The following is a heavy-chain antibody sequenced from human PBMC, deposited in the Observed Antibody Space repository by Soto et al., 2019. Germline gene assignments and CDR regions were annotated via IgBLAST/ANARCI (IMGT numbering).Heavy chain of an antibody. V-gene: IGHV4-34*01. CDR2: ISHSGST. J-gene: IGHJ4*02. CDR3: ARGGRYFVL. D-gene: IGHD3-9*01. CDR1: GGSFSGYY. Sequence: SETLSLTCAVYGGSFSGYYWSWIRQPPGKGLEWIGEISHSGSTNYNASLKSRVTISVDTSKNQFSLYLSSVTAADTAVYYCARGGRYFVLWGQGTLVTVSS.